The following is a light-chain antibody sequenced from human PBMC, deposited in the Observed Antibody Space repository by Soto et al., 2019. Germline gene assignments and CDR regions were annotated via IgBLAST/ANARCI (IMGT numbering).Light chain of an antibody. V-gene: IGKV3-11*01. J-gene: IGKJ3*01. CDR1: QSVSNY. Sequence: EIVLTQSPATLSVSPGERATLSCRASQSVSNYLAWFQQKPGQAPRLLIYDASNRATGIPARFSGSGSGTDFTLTINSLEPEDFVVYCCQLRGSWPPFPFGPGTRVDIK. CDR3: QLRGSWPPFP. CDR2: DAS.